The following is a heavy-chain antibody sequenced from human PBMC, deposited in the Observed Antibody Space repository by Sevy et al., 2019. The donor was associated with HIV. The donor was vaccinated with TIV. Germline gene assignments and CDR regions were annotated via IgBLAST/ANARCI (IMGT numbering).Heavy chain of an antibody. J-gene: IGHJ3*02. CDR2: IWYDGSNK. Sequence: GGSLRLSCAASGFTFSSYGMHWVRQAPGKGLEWVAVIWYDGSNKYYADSVKGRFTISRDNSKNTLYLQMNSLRAEGTAVYYCARVVVVAATPEEDAFDIWGQGTMVTVSS. D-gene: IGHD2-15*01. CDR1: GFTFSSYG. V-gene: IGHV3-33*01. CDR3: ARVVVVAATPEEDAFDI.